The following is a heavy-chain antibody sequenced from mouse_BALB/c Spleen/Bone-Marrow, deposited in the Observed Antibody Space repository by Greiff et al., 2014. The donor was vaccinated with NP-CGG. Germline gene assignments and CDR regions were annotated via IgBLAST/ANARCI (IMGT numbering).Heavy chain of an antibody. J-gene: IGHJ1*01. CDR3: ARRGVNYWYFDV. V-gene: IGHV1-9*01. CDR1: GYTFSSYW. Sequence: VKLQESGAELMKPGASVKIPCKATGYTFSSYWMEWVKQRPGHGLEWIGEILPGSGSSNYNEKFKGKATFTADTSSNTAYMQLSSLTSEDSDVYYCARRGVNYWYFDVWGAGTTVTVSS. CDR2: ILPGSGSS.